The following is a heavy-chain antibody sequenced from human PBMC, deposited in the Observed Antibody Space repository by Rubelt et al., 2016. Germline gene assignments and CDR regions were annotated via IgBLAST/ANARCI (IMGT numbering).Heavy chain of an antibody. D-gene: IGHD2-15*01. J-gene: IGHJ4*02. CDR3: TTDHIVVVVAATSR. CDR2: ISSSSDAI. V-gene: IGHV3-48*01. Sequence: GKGLEWVSYISSSSDAIYYADSVKGRFTISRDNAKNSLYLQMNSLKTEDTAVYYCTTDHIVVVVAATSRWGQGTLVTVSS.